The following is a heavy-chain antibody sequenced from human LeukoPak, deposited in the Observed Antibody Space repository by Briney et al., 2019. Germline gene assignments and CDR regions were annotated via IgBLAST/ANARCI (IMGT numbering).Heavy chain of an antibody. CDR1: GFTFSSYG. V-gene: IGHV3-30*03. CDR3: ARDSNDYGDY. J-gene: IGHJ4*02. Sequence: PGGSLRLSCAASGFTFSSYGMHWVRQAPGKGLEWVAVISYDGSNKYYADSVKGRFTISRDNSKNTLYLQMNSLRAEDTAVYYRARDSNDYGDYWGKGTLVTVSS. CDR2: ISYDGSNK.